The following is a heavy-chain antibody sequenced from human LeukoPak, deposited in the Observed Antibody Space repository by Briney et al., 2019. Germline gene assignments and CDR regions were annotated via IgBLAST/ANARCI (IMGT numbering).Heavy chain of an antibody. CDR1: GFTFSSYD. D-gene: IGHD3-10*02. J-gene: IGHJ6*04. CDR3: AELGITMIGGV. CDR2: IGSAGDT. Sequence: GGSLSLSCAASGFTFSSYDMHWVRKPTRKGKECVSAIGSAGDTYYPGCVKGRFTISRENAKNSLYLQMNSLRAEDTAVYYCAELGITMIGGVWGKGTTVTISS. V-gene: IGHV3-13*01.